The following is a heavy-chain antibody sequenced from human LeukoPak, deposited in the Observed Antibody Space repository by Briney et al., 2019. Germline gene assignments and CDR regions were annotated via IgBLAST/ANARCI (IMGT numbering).Heavy chain of an antibody. CDR3: ARAGSNGDPDYYYYGMDV. CDR2: IWYDGSNK. D-gene: IGHD4-17*01. V-gene: IGHV3-33*01. Sequence: GGSLRLSCAASGFTFSSYGMHWVPQAPGKGLEWVAAIWYDGSNKYYADSVKGRFTISRDNSKNTLYLQMNSLRAEDTAVYYCARAGSNGDPDYYYYGMDVWGQGTTVTVSS. CDR1: GFTFSSYG. J-gene: IGHJ6*02.